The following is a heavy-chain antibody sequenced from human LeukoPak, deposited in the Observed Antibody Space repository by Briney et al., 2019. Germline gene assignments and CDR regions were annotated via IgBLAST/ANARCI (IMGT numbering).Heavy chain of an antibody. CDR3: AREAIGWLQSRDAFDI. D-gene: IGHD5-24*01. J-gene: IGHJ3*02. V-gene: IGHV1-8*02. Sequence: ASVKVSCKASGYTFTGYYMHWVRQAPGQGLEWMGWINPNSGNTGYAQKFQGRVTMTRNTSISTAYMELSSLRSEDTAVYYCAREAIGWLQSRDAFDIWGQGTMVTVSS. CDR2: INPNSGNT. CDR1: GYTFTGYY.